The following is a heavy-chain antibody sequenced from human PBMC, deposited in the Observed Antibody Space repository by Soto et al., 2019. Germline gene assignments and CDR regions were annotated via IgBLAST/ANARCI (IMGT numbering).Heavy chain of an antibody. Sequence: QVQLVQSGAEVKKPGASVKVSCKASGYTFTGYDMHWVRQAPGQGLEWMGWINPNSGGTNYAQKFQGSVTMPSDTSISTAYMELSRLRSDDTAVYYCARAKPYCSSTSCYLKRWFAPWGPGTLVTVSS. V-gene: IGHV1-2*02. CDR3: ARAKPYCSSTSCYLKRWFAP. J-gene: IGHJ5*02. CDR1: GYTFTGYD. CDR2: INPNSGGT. D-gene: IGHD2-2*01.